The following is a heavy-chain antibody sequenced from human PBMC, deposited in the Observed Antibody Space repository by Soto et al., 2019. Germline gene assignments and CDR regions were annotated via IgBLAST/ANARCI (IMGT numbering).Heavy chain of an antibody. CDR3: AGGSGDGYNYAFDI. CDR1: CGSISSYY. V-gene: IGHV4-59*01. Sequence: SETLSLTCTVSCGSISSYYWSWIRQPPGKGLEWIGYIYYSGSTNYNPSLKSRVTISVDTSKNQFSLKLSSVTAADTAVYYCAGGSGDGYNYAFDIWGQGTMVTVSS. D-gene: IGHD5-12*01. CDR2: IYYSGST. J-gene: IGHJ3*02.